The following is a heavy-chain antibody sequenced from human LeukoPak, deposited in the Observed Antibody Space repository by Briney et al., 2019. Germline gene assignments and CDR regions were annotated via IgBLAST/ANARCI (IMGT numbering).Heavy chain of an antibody. CDR2: FDPEDGEA. CDR3: ATDFLGFDP. J-gene: IGHJ5*02. V-gene: IGHV1-24*01. Sequence: VKVSCKVSGSTLTELSMHWVRQAPGEGLEWMGGFDPEDGEAIYAQKFQGRVTMTEDTSTDTVYMELTSLRSEDTAVYYCATDFLGFDPWGQGTLVTVSS. CDR1: GSTLTELS. D-gene: IGHD2/OR15-2a*01.